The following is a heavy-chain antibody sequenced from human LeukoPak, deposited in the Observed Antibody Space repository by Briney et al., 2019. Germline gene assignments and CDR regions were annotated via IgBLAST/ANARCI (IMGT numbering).Heavy chain of an antibody. CDR2: IYYSGST. CDR1: GGSVSSGSYY. D-gene: IGHD3-10*01. V-gene: IGHV4-61*01. J-gene: IGHJ4*02. CDR3: AREGRRYYGSGEYYFDY. Sequence: SSETLSLTCTVSGGSVSSGSYYWSWIRRPPGKGLEWIGYIYYSGSTNYNPSLKSRVTISVDTSKNQFSLKLSSVTAADTAVYYCAREGRRYYGSGEYYFDYWGQGTLVTVSS.